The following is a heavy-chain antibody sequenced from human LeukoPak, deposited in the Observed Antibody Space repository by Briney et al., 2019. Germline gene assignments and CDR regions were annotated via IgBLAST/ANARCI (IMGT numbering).Heavy chain of an antibody. D-gene: IGHD6-6*01. V-gene: IGHV3-23*01. CDR2: ISGSGGST. CDR1: GFTFNNHA. Sequence: GGSLRLSCAASGFTFNNHAMSWVRQAPGKGLEWVSAISGSGGSTYYADSVKGRFTISRDNSKNTLYLQMNSLRAEDTAVYYCAKGTGSSTPYYFDYWGQGTLVTVSS. CDR3: AKGTGSSTPYYFDY. J-gene: IGHJ4*02.